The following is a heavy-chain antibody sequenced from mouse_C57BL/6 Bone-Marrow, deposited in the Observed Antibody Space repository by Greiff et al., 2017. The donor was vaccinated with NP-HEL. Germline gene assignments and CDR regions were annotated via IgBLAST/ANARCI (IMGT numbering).Heavy chain of an antibody. Sequence: VQLVESGPGLVQPSQSLSITCTVSGFSLTSYGVHWVRQSPGKGLEWLGVIWSGGSTDYNAAFISRLSISKDNSKSQVFFKMNSLQADDTAIYYCARNKGFYDYPFFDYWGQGTTLTVSS. J-gene: IGHJ2*01. CDR3: ARNKGFYDYPFFDY. CDR1: GFSLTSYG. CDR2: IWSGGST. V-gene: IGHV2-2*01. D-gene: IGHD2-4*01.